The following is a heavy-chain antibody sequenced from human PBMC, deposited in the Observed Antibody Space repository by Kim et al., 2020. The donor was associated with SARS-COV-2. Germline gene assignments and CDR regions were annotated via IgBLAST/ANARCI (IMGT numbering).Heavy chain of an antibody. Sequence: ASVKVSCKVSGYPLTELSIHWVRQAPGKGLEWMGGFHPKNGETVYAPKFQDRVTVTEDTSTDTSYMEFRSLRSDDTAIYYCATRVKQRPVDFYYGLDVWGQGSTVTVSS. D-gene: IGHD6-6*01. CDR3: ATRVKQRPVDFYYGLDV. J-gene: IGHJ6*02. CDR1: GYPLTELS. V-gene: IGHV1-24*01. CDR2: FHPKNGET.